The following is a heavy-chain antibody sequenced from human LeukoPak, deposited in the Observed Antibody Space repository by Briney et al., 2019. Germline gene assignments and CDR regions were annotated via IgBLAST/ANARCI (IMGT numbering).Heavy chain of an antibody. J-gene: IGHJ1*01. Sequence: GGSLRLSCAASGFTFSSYGMHWVRQAPGKGLEWVAFIRYDGSNKYYGDSVKGRFTISRDNSYNTLYLQMNSLRPEDTAVYYCAKSAGTGSYFQHWGQGTLVTVSS. CDR2: IRYDGSNK. V-gene: IGHV3-30*02. CDR3: AKSAGTGSYFQH. CDR1: GFTFSSYG. D-gene: IGHD6-13*01.